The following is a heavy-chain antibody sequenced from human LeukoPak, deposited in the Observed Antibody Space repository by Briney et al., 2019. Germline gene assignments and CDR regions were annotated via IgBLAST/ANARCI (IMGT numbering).Heavy chain of an antibody. CDR3: ARPTAITVAGPYYYYMDV. J-gene: IGHJ6*03. CDR2: INPNSGGT. CDR1: GYTFTGYY. Sequence: ASVKASCKASGYTFTGYYMHWVRQAPGQGLEWMGWINPNSGGTNYEQKFQGRVTMTRDTSISTAYMELSRLRSDDTAVYYCARPTAITVAGPYYYYMDVWGKGTTVTVSS. D-gene: IGHD6-19*01. V-gene: IGHV1-2*02.